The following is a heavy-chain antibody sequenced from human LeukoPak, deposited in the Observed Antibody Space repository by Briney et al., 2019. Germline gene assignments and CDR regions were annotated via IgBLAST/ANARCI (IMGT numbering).Heavy chain of an antibody. CDR2: IWRDGTNK. J-gene: IGHJ4*02. CDR1: GFTFSTYV. V-gene: IGHV3-33*01. CDR3: ARAYYYDTSVTPEY. D-gene: IGHD3-22*01. Sequence: GGSLRLSCAASGFTFSTYVMHWVRQAPGKGLDWVSIIWRDGTNKYYADSVKGRFTISRDNSKNTLYLQMNSLRVEDTAVYYCARAYYYDTSVTPEYWGTGTLVTVS.